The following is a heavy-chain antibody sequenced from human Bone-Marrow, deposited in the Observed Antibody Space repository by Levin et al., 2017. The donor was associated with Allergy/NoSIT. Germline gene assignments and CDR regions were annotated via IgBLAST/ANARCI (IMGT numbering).Heavy chain of an antibody. D-gene: IGHD6-19*01. CDR3: ASSVAGTDYYYYMDV. Sequence: PGESLEISCKASGGTFSSYAISWVRQAPGQGLEWMGGIIPIFGTANYAQKFQGRVTITADESTSTAYMELSSLRSEDTAVYYCASSVAGTDYYYYMDVWGKGTTVTVSS. CDR1: GGTFSSYA. CDR2: IIPIFGTA. V-gene: IGHV1-69*01. J-gene: IGHJ6*03.